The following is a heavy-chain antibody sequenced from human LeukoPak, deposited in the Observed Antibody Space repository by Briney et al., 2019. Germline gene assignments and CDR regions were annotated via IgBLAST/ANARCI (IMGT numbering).Heavy chain of an antibody. D-gene: IGHD3-10*01. Sequence: GGSLRLSCATSGFRFSSCGMSWVRQAPGKGREWVSSIRGLSGRTYYADSVKGRVTNSRDNSKNALSLQMNSLRAEDTAVYFCARGGVDYYGSGTYYLMYYFDYWGQGALVTVSS. CDR1: GFRFSSCG. CDR3: ARGGVDYYGSGTYYLMYYFDY. V-gene: IGHV3-23*01. J-gene: IGHJ4*02. CDR2: IRGLSGRT.